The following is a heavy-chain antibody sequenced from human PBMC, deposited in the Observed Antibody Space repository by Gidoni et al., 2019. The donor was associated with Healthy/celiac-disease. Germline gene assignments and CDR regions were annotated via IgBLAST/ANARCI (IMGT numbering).Heavy chain of an antibody. V-gene: IGHV3-30*18. J-gene: IGHJ4*02. CDR1: GFPFSSYG. D-gene: IGHD6-6*01. Sequence: QVQLVESGGGVVQPGRSLRLSCAASGFPFSSYGMHWVRQAPGKGLEWVAVISYDGTNKYYADSVKGRFTISRDNSKNTLYLQMNSLRAEDTAVYYCAKGTPGRQLVTPYHFDYWGQGTLVTVSS. CDR2: ISYDGTNK. CDR3: AKGTPGRQLVTPYHFDY.